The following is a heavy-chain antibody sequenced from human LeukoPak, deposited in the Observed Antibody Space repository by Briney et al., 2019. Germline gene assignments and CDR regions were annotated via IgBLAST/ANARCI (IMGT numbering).Heavy chain of an antibody. V-gene: IGHV1-18*01. CDR1: GYSITTCD. CDR3: ASDSGRPDAFDI. D-gene: IGHD1-26*01. CDR2: ISAYNGTT. Sequence: GASVKVSCKASGYSITTCDICWVRQAPGQGLEWMGWISAYNGTTNYAQRFQGRVTMITDTSTNTASMELRSLRPDDTAVYYCASDSGRPDAFDIWGQGTIVTVSS. J-gene: IGHJ3*02.